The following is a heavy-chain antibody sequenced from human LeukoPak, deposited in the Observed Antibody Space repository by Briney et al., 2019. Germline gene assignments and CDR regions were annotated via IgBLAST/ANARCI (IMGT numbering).Heavy chain of an antibody. CDR3: ARRKAAAGFGY. D-gene: IGHD6-13*01. Sequence: GGSLRLSCAASGFTFSSYGMHWVRQAPGKGLEWVAVISYDGSNKYYSDSVKGRFITSRDNSKDTLFLQMNSLTAEDTAVYYCARRKAAAGFGYWGQGTLVTVSS. V-gene: IGHV3-30*03. CDR2: ISYDGSNK. CDR1: GFTFSSYG. J-gene: IGHJ4*02.